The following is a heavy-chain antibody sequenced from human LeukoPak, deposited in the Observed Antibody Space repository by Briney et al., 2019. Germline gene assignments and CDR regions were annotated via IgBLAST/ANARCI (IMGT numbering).Heavy chain of an antibody. J-gene: IGHJ6*02. V-gene: IGHV4-34*01. CDR2: INHSGST. D-gene: IGHD1-14*01. CDR3: ARRPKPYYYYGMDV. Sequence: SETLSLTCADYGGSFSGYYWSWIRQPPGKGLEWIGEINHSGSTNYNPSLKSRVTISVDTSKNQFSLKLSSVTAADTAVYYCARRPKPYYYYGMDVWGQGTTVTVSS. CDR1: GGSFSGYY.